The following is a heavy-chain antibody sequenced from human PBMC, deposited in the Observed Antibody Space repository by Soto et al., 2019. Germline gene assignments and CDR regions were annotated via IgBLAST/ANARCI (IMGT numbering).Heavy chain of an antibody. CDR2: IYYSGST. J-gene: IGHJ3*02. V-gene: IGHV4-31*03. CDR1: GGSVSSGAYY. Sequence: SETLSLTCTVSGGSVSSGAYYWTWIRQRPGKGLEWIGYIYYSGSTYYSPSLKSRLSISLDTSKNQFSLRLSSVTAADTAMFYCARARLRAVYAFDIWGQGTMVTVSS. CDR3: ARARLRAVYAFDI. D-gene: IGHD5-12*01.